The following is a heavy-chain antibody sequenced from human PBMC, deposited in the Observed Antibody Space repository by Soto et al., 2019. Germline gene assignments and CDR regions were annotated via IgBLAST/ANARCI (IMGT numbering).Heavy chain of an antibody. CDR2: VNHSGST. Sequence: SETLSLTCAVYGGSFSGYYWSWIRQPPGKGLEWIGEVNHSGSTNYNPSLKSRVTISVDTSKNQFSLKLSSVTAADTAVYYCARAGVDCSGGSCYSQALNLYFDYWGQGTLVTVSS. CDR3: ARAGVDCSGGSCYSQALNLYFDY. J-gene: IGHJ4*02. CDR1: GGSFSGYY. V-gene: IGHV4-34*01. D-gene: IGHD2-15*01.